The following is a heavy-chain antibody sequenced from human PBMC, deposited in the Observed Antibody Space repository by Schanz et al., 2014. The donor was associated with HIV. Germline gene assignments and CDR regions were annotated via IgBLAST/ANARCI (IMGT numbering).Heavy chain of an antibody. V-gene: IGHV1-2*02. CDR3: ARFSIFGVIIRPLDY. J-gene: IGHJ4*02. CDR1: GYTFSDHY. Sequence: QVQLVQSGAEVKKPGASVKVSCKASGYTFSDHYMHWVRQAPGQGLEWMGWINPNSGSTIYAQKFQGRVTMTRDTSINTAYMEMSGLRSDDTAVYYCARFSIFGVIIRPLDYWGQGTLVTVSS. CDR2: INPNSGST. D-gene: IGHD3-3*01.